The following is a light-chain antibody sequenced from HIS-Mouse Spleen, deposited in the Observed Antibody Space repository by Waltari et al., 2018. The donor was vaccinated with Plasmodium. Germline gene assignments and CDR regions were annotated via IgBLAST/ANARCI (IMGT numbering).Light chain of an antibody. CDR3: CSYAGSSPV. CDR1: SSDVGSYNL. V-gene: IGLV2-23*01. J-gene: IGLJ2*01. Sequence: QSALTQPASVSGSPGQSITISCTGTSSDVGSYNLVSWYQQHPGKAPKLMIYEGRKRPSWFSHRFSGSTSGNTASLTISGLQAEDEADYYCCSYAGSSPVFGGGTKLTVL. CDR2: EGR.